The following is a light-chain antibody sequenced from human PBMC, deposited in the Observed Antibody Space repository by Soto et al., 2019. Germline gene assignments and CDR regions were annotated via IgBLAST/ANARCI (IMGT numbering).Light chain of an antibody. CDR2: RND. Sequence: QFTLTQPPSASGTPGQRVTISCSGSSSYIGSKYVYWYQQLPGTAPKLLIYRNDQRPSRISDRFSGSKSGTSASLAISGLRSEDEADYYCAAWDDSLSGYVFGTGTKVTV. V-gene: IGLV1-47*01. CDR3: AAWDDSLSGYV. CDR1: SSYIGSKY. J-gene: IGLJ1*01.